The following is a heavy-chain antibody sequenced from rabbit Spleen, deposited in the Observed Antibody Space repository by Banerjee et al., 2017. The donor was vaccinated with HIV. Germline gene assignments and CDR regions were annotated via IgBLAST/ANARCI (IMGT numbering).Heavy chain of an antibody. D-gene: IGHD1-1*01. CDR1: GFDFSGYG. V-gene: IGHV1S47*01. CDR2: IDPVFGVT. Sequence: QEQLVESGGGLVQPGGSLKLSCKASGFDFSGYGVSWVRQAPGKGLEWIGYIDPVFGVTYYASWVNGRFSISRENTQNTVSLQLNSLTAADTATYFCVRGASSSGYYSLWGPGTLVTVS. CDR3: VRGASSSGYYSL. J-gene: IGHJ4*01.